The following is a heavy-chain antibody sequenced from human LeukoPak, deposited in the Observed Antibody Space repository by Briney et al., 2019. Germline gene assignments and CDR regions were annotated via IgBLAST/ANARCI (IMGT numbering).Heavy chain of an antibody. CDR1: GGSISSGSYY. V-gene: IGHV4-61*02. Sequence: PSETLSLTCTVSGGSISSGSYYWSWIRQPAGKGLEWIGRIYTSGSTNYNPSLKSRVTISVDTSKNQFSLKLSSVTAADTAVYYCAGPSSDQGSGYWGQGTLVTVSS. D-gene: IGHD6-19*01. CDR2: IYTSGST. CDR3: AGPSSDQGSGY. J-gene: IGHJ4*02.